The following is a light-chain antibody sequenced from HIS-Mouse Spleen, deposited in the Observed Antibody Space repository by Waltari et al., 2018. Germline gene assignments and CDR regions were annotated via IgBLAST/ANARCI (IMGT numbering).Light chain of an antibody. CDR1: GFPKKN. V-gene: IGLV3-10*01. J-gene: IGLJ2*01. CDR2: EDS. CDR3: YSTDSSGNHRV. Sequence: SSELTQPPSVSVSTGQTARITCSGDGFPKKNADWYQQKSGQAPVLVIYEDSKRPSGIPERFSGSSSGTMATLTISGAQVEDEADYYCYSTDSSGNHRVFGGGTKLTVL.